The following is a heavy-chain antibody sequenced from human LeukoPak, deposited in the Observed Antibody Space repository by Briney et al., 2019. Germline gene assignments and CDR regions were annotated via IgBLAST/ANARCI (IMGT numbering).Heavy chain of an antibody. CDR1: GFTFSSYA. CDR3: TTEPYCSGGSCYGDAFDI. J-gene: IGHJ3*02. CDR2: ISGSGGST. D-gene: IGHD2-15*01. V-gene: IGHV3-23*01. Sequence: GGSLRLSYAASGFTFSSYAMCWVRQAPGKGLEWVSAISGSGGSTYYADSVKGRFTISRDDSKNTLYLQMNSLKTEDTAVYYCTTEPYCSGGSCYGDAFDIWGQGTMVTVSS.